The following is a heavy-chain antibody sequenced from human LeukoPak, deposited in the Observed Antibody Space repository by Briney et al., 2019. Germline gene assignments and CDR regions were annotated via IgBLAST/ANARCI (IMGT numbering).Heavy chain of an antibody. CDR2: IYNSGST. V-gene: IGHV4-59*08. CDR1: GGSISSYS. J-gene: IGHJ3*02. Sequence: SETLSLTCSVSGGSISSYSWSWIRQPPGKGLEWIGYIYNSGSTNNPSLKSRVTISEDTSKSQFSLKLSSVTAADTAVFYCARHRAEMATITDDAFDIWGQGTMVTVSS. CDR3: ARHRAEMATITDDAFDI. D-gene: IGHD5-24*01.